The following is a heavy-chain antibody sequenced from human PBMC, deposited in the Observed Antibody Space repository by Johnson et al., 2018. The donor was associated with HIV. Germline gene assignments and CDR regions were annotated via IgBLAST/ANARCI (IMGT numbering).Heavy chain of an antibody. CDR1: GFTFYSYG. J-gene: IGHJ3*02. CDR3: AKDPGGGSYPNEGDAFDI. Sequence: QVQLVESGGGVVQPGRSLRLSCAASGFTFYSYGMHWVRQAPGKGLEWVAVISYDGSNKYYADSLKGRFTISRDNSKNTLYLQMNSLRAEDTAVYYCAKDPGGGSYPNEGDAFDIWGQGTMVTVSS. CDR2: ISYDGSNK. V-gene: IGHV3-30*18. D-gene: IGHD1-26*01.